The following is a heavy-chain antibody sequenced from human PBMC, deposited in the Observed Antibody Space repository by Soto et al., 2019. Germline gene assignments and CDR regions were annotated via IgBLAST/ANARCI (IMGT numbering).Heavy chain of an antibody. CDR2: IFSSDEK. J-gene: IGHJ3*02. CDR3: ARIAITMVRGIIKGYTFDI. CDR1: GFSLSSTRMR. Sequence: QVTLKESGPVLVKPTETLTLTCTVSGFSLSSTRMRVSWIRQPPGKALEWLAHIFSSDEKSYSTSLKSRLTISKDTSKSQLVLTMTDMDPVDTATYFCARIAITMVRGIIKGYTFDIWGQGTMVTVAS. V-gene: IGHV2-26*01. D-gene: IGHD3-10*01.